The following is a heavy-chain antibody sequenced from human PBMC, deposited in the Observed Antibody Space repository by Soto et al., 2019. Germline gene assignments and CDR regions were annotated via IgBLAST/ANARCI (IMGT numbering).Heavy chain of an antibody. D-gene: IGHD3-3*01. J-gene: IGHJ4*02. CDR2: ISAYNGNT. Sequence: QVQLVQSGAEVKKPGASVKVSCKASGYTFTSYGISWVRQAPGQGLEWMGWISAYNGNTNYAQKLQGRVTMTTDTSTSTDYMELRSLRSDDTAVYYCARDDSDFRSGQHLTFDYWGQGTLVTVSS. CDR3: ARDDSDFRSGQHLTFDY. V-gene: IGHV1-18*01. CDR1: GYTFTSYG.